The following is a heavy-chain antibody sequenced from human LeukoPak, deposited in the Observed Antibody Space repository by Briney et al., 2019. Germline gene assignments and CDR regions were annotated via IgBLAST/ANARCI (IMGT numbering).Heavy chain of an antibody. D-gene: IGHD2-2*01. CDR3: ARNLKYCSSTSCYHGSFDY. J-gene: IGHJ4*02. V-gene: IGHV4-34*01. CDR1: GGSFSGYY. CDR2: INHSGST. Sequence: TSETLSLTCAVYGGSFSGYYWSWIRQPPGKGLEWIGEINHSGSTNYNPSLKSRVTISVDTSKNQFSLKLSSVTAADTAVYYCARNLKYCSSTSCYHGSFDYWGQGTLVTVSS.